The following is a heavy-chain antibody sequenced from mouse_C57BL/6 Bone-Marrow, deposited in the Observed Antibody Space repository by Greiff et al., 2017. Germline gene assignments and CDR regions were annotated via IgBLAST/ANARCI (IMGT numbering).Heavy chain of an antibody. Sequence: VQLQQPGAELLRPGSSGKLSCKASGYTFPSYWLDWVKQRPGQGLEWIGNIYPSDSETHYNQKFKDKATLTVDKSSSTAYMQLSSLTSEDSAVYYCIYYDYAWFAYWGQGTLVTVSA. J-gene: IGHJ3*01. CDR3: IYYDYAWFAY. V-gene: IGHV1-61*01. CDR2: IYPSDSET. D-gene: IGHD2-4*01. CDR1: GYTFPSYW.